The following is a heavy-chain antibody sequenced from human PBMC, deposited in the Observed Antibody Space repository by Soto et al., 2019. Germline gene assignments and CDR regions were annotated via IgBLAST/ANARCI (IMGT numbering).Heavy chain of an antibody. CDR1: GYSFTRYW. V-gene: IGHV5-10-1*04. CDR3: AGGGVRGVITRTRDYYGMDV. D-gene: IGHD3-10*01. CDR2: IDPSDSYT. J-gene: IGHJ6*02. Sequence: GESLKISCKGSGYSFTRYWISWVRQMPGKGLEWMGRIDPSDSYTNYSPSFQGQVTISADKSISTAYLQWSSLKASDTAMYYCAGGGVRGVITRTRDYYGMDVWGQGTTVTVSS.